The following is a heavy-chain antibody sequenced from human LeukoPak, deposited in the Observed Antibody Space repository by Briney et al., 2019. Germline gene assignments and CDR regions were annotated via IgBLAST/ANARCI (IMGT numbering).Heavy chain of an antibody. CDR1: SFTFSTFG. CDR3: VKASGHYDY. Sequence: GGSLRLSCSASSFTFSTFGMHWVRQGPGKGLEQVAAISTHGASTYYADSVMGRFTISRDNSKNTLYLQMSSLRAEDPAVYYWVKASGHYDYWGQGTLVTVSS. V-gene: IGHV3-64D*06. D-gene: IGHD1-1*01. CDR2: ISTHGAST. J-gene: IGHJ4*02.